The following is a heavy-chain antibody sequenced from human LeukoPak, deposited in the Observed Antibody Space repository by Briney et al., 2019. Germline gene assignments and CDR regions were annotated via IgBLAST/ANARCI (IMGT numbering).Heavy chain of an antibody. CDR1: GYTFTEYA. CDR2: VNGYNAIA. Sequence: GASVKVSCKVSGYTFTEYAISWVRQAPGQGLEWMGWVNGYNAIAKYVQKFQDRVTMTTDTSTSTAYMEVRNLRSDDTAVYYCARVSGSRNPYSNYYYYYMDVWGEGTTVVVSS. D-gene: IGHD3-10*01. V-gene: IGHV1-18*01. J-gene: IGHJ6*03. CDR3: ARVSGSRNPYSNYYYYYMDV.